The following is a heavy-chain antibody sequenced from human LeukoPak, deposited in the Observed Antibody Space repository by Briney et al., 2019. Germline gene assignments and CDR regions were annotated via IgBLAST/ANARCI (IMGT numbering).Heavy chain of an antibody. CDR2: IYHSGST. J-gene: IGHJ6*03. D-gene: IGHD2-2*02. Sequence: SETLSLTCAVYGGSFSGYYWSWIRQPPGKGLEWIGYIYHSGSTYYNPSLKSRVTISVDRSKNQFSLKLSSVTAADTAVYYCAREKPDIVVVPAAIDPDPYYYYYMDVWGKGTTVTVSS. V-gene: IGHV4-34*01. CDR1: GGSFSGYY. CDR3: AREKPDIVVVPAAIDPDPYYYYYMDV.